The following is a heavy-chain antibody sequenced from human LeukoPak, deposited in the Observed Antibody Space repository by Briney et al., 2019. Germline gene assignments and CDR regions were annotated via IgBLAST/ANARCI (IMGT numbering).Heavy chain of an antibody. CDR3: ARVLAGYSGYVDY. Sequence: SETLSLTCAVSGYSISSGYYWGWIRQPPGKGLEWIGSIYHSGGTYYNPSLKSRVTISVDTSKNQFSLRLSSVTAADTAVYYCARVLAGYSGYVDYWGQGTLVTVSS. CDR1: GYSISSGYY. V-gene: IGHV4-38-2*01. CDR2: IYHSGGT. D-gene: IGHD1-26*01. J-gene: IGHJ4*02.